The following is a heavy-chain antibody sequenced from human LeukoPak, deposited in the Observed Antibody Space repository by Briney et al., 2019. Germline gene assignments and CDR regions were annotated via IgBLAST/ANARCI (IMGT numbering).Heavy chain of an antibody. CDR1: GYSFSNYW. CDR3: ARHRSLSTYYNGMDV. Sequence: GESLKVSCKSSGYSFSNYWIGWVRQMPGKGLEWMGIIYPDDFDTRYSPSFQGQVTISADKSISTAYLQWSSLKASDTAMYYCARHRSLSTYYNGMDVWGQGTTVTVSS. J-gene: IGHJ6*02. V-gene: IGHV5-51*01. CDR2: IYPDDFDT.